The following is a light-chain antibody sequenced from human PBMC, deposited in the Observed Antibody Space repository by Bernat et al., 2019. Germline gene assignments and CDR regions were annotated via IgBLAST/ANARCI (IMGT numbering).Light chain of an antibody. J-gene: IGKJ2*01. V-gene: IGKV1-39*01. Sequence: DIQMTQSPSSLSASVGDRVTITCRASQSISSYLNLYQQKLGKAPKLLFYAASSLQSGVPSRFSGSGSGTDFTLTISSLQPEDFATYYCQQSYSTPPYTCGQRTTLESK. CDR2: AAS. CDR1: QSISSY. CDR3: QQSYSTPPYT.